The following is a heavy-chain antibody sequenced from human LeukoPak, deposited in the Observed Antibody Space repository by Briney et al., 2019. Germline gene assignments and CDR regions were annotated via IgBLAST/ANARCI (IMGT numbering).Heavy chain of an antibody. CDR2: IYYSGST. CDR3: ATRTSSGGYFDY. J-gene: IGHJ4*02. Sequence: SETLSLTCTVSGGSISSSTYYWGWIRQPPGKGLEWIGTIYYSGSTYYNPSLKSRVTISVDTSKNQFSLKLRSVTAADTAVYYCATRTSSGGYFDYWGQGTLVTVSS. V-gene: IGHV4-39*01. CDR1: GGSISSSTYY. D-gene: IGHD2-2*01.